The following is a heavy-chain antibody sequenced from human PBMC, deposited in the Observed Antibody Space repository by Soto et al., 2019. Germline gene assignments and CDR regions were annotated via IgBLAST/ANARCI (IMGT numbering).Heavy chain of an antibody. J-gene: IGHJ5*02. V-gene: IGHV4-59*01. CDR1: GGSISTYY. CDR3: ATSGWYSNWFDP. Sequence: SETLSLTCTVSGGSISTYYWTWIRQPPGKGLEWIGYLYYSGSTNYNPSLKSRVIISVDPSKNQFSLKLSSVTAADTAVYYCATSGWYSNWFDPWGQGTLVTVSS. D-gene: IGHD6-19*01. CDR2: LYYSGST.